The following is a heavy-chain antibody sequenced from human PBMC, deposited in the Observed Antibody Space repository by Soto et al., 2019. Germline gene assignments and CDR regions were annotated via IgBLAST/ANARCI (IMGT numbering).Heavy chain of an antibody. Sequence: VQLLESGGDLVQPGGSLRLSCVASGFILNNYAMSCVRQAPGKGLEWFSTIGGTDRDSVGVPWYEDSVKGRFTIPSDSSANTLFLHLDNLRAEDSGLYYSLKRVRNWGDFDFWGQGATVVVSS. CDR1: GFILNNYA. CDR3: LKRVRNWGDFDF. CDR2: IGGTDRDSVGVP. D-gene: IGHD7-27*01. V-gene: IGHV3-23*01. J-gene: IGHJ3*01.